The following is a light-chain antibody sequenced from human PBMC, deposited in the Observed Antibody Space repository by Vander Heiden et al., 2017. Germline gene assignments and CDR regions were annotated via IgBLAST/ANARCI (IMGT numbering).Light chain of an antibody. J-gene: IGLJ3*02. CDR3: AAWDDSLSGQV. V-gene: IGLV1-47*02. CDR1: NPNIEDNF. CDR2: NNN. Sequence: QTAPAHPPSASGPPGPRVTIFCSGSNPNIEDNFVYWYQQLPGTAPQVLIYNNNQRPSGVPDRFSGCKSGTSATLAISGLRPEEEADYYCAAWDDSLSGQVFGGGTKLTVL.